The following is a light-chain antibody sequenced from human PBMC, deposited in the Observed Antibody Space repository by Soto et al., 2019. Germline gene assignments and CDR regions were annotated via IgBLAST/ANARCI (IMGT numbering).Light chain of an antibody. J-gene: IGKJ1*01. CDR3: QQRRYCPVT. V-gene: IGKV3-11*01. CDR2: DAS. CDR1: QSVSSY. Sequence: EIVLTQSPAILSMSPGERATLSCRASQSVSSYFAWYQQKPGQAPRLLLYDASNRATGAPARFSGSGSEPDFTLTISSLEPEDFAVYYCQQRRYCPVTSGPGTKMEIK.